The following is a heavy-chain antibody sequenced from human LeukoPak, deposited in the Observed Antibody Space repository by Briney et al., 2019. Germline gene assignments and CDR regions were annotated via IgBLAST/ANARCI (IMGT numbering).Heavy chain of an antibody. V-gene: IGHV4-38-2*02. Sequence: SETLSLTCTVSGYSMSSGYYWGWIRQPPGKGLQWIGSIFHSGNSYYNPSLKSRVTISVDTSKNQFSLKLSSVTAADTAVYYCARLTYSYGYYYYMDVWGKGTTVTISS. CDR3: ARLTYSYGYYYYMDV. D-gene: IGHD5-18*01. CDR2: IFHSGNS. J-gene: IGHJ6*03. CDR1: GYSMSSGYY.